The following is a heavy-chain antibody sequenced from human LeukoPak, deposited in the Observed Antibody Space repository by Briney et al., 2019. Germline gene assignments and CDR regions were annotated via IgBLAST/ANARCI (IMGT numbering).Heavy chain of an antibody. CDR2: IIPIFGTA. D-gene: IGHD6-13*01. CDR3: ARDSAAGGRDNWFDP. Sequence: SVKVSCKASVGTFSSYVISWVRQAPGQGLEWMGGIIPIFGTANYAQKFQGRVTITADESTSTAYMELSSLRSEDTAVYYCARDSAAGGRDNWFDPWGQGTLVTVSS. V-gene: IGHV1-69*13. CDR1: VGTFSSYV. J-gene: IGHJ5*02.